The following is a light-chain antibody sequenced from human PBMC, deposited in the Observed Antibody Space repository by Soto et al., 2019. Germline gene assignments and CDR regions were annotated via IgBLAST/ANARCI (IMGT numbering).Light chain of an antibody. J-gene: IGKJ5*01. CDR1: QGISSW. Sequence: AIRMTQSPSSFSATTGDRVTITCRASQGISSWLAWYQQKPGKAPKLLIYDASSLQSGVPSRFSGSGSGTDFTLTISSLQPEDFATYYCQQLNSYPITFGQGRRLETK. CDR3: QQLNSYPIT. V-gene: IGKV1-8*01. CDR2: DAS.